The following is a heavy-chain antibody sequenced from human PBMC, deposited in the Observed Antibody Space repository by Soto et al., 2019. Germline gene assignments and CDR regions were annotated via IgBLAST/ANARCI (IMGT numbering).Heavy chain of an antibody. J-gene: IGHJ1*01. CDR3: ARDAPILSGSFQH. CDR2: INPNSGGT. D-gene: IGHD1-26*01. Sequence: QVQLVQSGAEVKKPGASVKVSCKASGYTFTGYYMHWVRQAPGQGLEWMGWINPNSGGTNYAQKCQGRVTMTRDTSISTAYMELSRLRSDDTAVYYCARDAPILSGSFQHWGQGTLVTVSS. V-gene: IGHV1-2*02. CDR1: GYTFTGYY.